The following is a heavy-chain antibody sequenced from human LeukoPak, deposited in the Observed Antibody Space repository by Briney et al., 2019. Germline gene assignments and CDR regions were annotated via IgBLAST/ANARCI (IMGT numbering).Heavy chain of an antibody. CDR2: IWYDGSNK. CDR3: AKGSGRRYFDWYSAY. J-gene: IGHJ4*02. Sequence: PGRSLRLSCAASGFTFSSYGMHWVRQAPGKGLEWGAVIWYDGSNKYYADSVKGRFTISRDNSKNTLYLQMNSLRAEDTAVYYCAKGSGRRYFDWYSAYWGQGTLVTVSS. CDR1: GFTFSSYG. D-gene: IGHD3-9*01. V-gene: IGHV3-33*06.